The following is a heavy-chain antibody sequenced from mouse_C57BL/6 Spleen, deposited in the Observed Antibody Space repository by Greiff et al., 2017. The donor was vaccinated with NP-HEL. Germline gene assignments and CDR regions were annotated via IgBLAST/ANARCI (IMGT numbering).Heavy chain of an antibody. Sequence: QVQLKESGPGLVQPSQSLSITCTVSGFSLTSYGVHWVRQSPGKGLEWLGVLWRGGSTDYNAAFMSRLSITKDNSKSQVFFKMNSLQADDTAIYYCAKGWLLPYYAMDYWGQGTSVTVSS. D-gene: IGHD2-3*01. CDR2: LWRGGST. J-gene: IGHJ4*01. CDR3: AKGWLLPYYAMDY. V-gene: IGHV2-5*01. CDR1: GFSLTSYG.